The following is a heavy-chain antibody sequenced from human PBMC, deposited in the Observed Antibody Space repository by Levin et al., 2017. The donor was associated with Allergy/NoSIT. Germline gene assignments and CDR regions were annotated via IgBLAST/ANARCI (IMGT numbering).Heavy chain of an antibody. J-gene: IGHJ6*02. Sequence: PVASVKVSCKVSGGTFSNSAFNWVRQAPGQGLEWMGGIIPFFGSANYPQKFQGRVTISAEESASTISMEVSSLRSEDTAMYFCARGPPTGYGMDVWGQGTTVTVSS. CDR1: GGTFSNSA. CDR3: ARGPPTGYGMDV. CDR2: IIPFFGSA. V-gene: IGHV1-69*13.